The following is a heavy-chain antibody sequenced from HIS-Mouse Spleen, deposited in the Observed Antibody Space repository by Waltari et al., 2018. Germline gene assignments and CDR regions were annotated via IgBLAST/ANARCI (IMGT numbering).Heavy chain of an antibody. CDR2: ISYDGSNK. J-gene: IGHJ4*02. V-gene: IGHV3-30*18. CDR1: GFTVRSYG. CDR3: AKDKHHAFDY. Sequence: QVQLVDSGGGVVQPGRSLRLSCAASGFTVRSYGMHWVRQAPGKGLEWVAVISYDGSNKYYADSVKGRFTISRDNSKNTLYLQMNSLRAEDTAVYYCAKDKHHAFDYWGQGTLVTVSS.